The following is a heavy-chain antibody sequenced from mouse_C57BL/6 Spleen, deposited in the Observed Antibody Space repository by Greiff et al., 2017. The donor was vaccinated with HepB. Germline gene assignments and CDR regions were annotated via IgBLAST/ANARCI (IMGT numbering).Heavy chain of an antibody. V-gene: IGHV10-1*01. CDR1: GFSFNTYA. D-gene: IGHD1-1*01. CDR2: IRSKSNNYAT. Sequence: EVQLVESGGGLVQPKGSLKLSCAASGFSFNTYAMNWVRQAPGKGLEWVARIRSKSNNYATYYADSVKDRFTISRDDSESMLYLQMNNLKTEDTAMYYCGRDYYGSSYGGYFDVWGTGTTVTVSS. J-gene: IGHJ1*03. CDR3: GRDYYGSSYGGYFDV.